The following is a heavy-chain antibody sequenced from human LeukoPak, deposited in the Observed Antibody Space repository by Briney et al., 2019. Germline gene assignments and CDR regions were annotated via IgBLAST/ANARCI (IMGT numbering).Heavy chain of an antibody. CDR2: IYHSGST. V-gene: IGHV4-38-2*01. CDR3: ARSEMVRGVLYYFDY. D-gene: IGHD3-10*01. Sequence: SETLSLTCAVSGYSIRSGYYWGWIRQPPGKGLEWIGSIYHSGSTYYNPSLKSRVTISVDTSKNQFSLKLSSVTAADTAVYYCARSEMVRGVLYYFDYWGQGTLVTVSS. CDR1: GYSIRSGYY. J-gene: IGHJ4*02.